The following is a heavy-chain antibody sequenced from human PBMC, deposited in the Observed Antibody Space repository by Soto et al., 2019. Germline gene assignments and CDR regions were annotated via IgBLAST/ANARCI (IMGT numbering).Heavy chain of an antibody. J-gene: IGHJ4*02. V-gene: IGHV3-23*01. CDR1: GFTFSSYA. CDR2: ISGSGGST. D-gene: IGHD4-4*01. CDR3: AKDGLVGLTIKAYY. Sequence: GGSVRLSCAASGFTFSSYAMSWVRQAPGKGLEWVSAISGSGGSTYYADSVKGRFTISRDNSKNTLYLQMNSLRAEDTAVYDCAKDGLVGLTIKAYYWGQGTLVTVSS.